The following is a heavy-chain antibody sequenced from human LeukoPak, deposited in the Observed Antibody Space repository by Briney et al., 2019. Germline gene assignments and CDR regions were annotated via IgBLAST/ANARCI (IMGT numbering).Heavy chain of an antibody. V-gene: IGHV4-39*01. CDR2: IYYSGST. D-gene: IGHD3-22*01. CDR1: GGSISSSNYY. Sequence: SETLSLTCTVSGGSISSSNYYWGWIRQPPGKGLEWIGSIYYSGSTYFTPSLKSRVTISVDTSKNQFSLKLTSVTAADTAVYYCAATTYYDRSGYSYRTWGQGTLVTVSS. CDR3: AATTYYDRSGYSYRT. J-gene: IGHJ5*02.